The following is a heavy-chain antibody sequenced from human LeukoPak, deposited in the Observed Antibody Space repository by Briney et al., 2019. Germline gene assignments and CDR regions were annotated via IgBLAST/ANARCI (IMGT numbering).Heavy chain of an antibody. CDR2: ISYDGSNK. J-gene: IGHJ4*02. V-gene: IGHV3-30*04. Sequence: PGRSLRLSCAASGFTFSSYAMHWVRQAPGKGLEWVAVISYDGSNKYYADSVEGRFTISRDNSKNTLYLQMNSLRAEDTAVYYCARQPIAVAGSDYWGQGTLVTVSS. D-gene: IGHD6-19*01. CDR1: GFTFSSYA. CDR3: ARQPIAVAGSDY.